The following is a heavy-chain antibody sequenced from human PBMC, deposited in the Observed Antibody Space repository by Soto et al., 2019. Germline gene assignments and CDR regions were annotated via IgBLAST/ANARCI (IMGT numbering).Heavy chain of an antibody. CDR1: GYTFTSYG. J-gene: IGHJ5*02. V-gene: IGHV1-18*01. CDR3: ARERYNYDSSGYLYPPGWFDP. D-gene: IGHD3-22*01. Sequence: ASVKVSCKASGYTFTSYGISWVRQAPGQGLEWMGWISAYNGNTNYAQKLQGRVTMTTDTSTSTAYMELRSLRSDDTAVYYCARERYNYDSSGYLYPPGWFDPWGQGTLVTVSS. CDR2: ISAYNGNT.